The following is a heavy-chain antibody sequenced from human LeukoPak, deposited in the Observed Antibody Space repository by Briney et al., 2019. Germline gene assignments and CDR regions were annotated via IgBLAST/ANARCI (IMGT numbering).Heavy chain of an antibody. CDR3: ARAPPLRAPFFASYEALGPRGWFDP. CDR2: ISSSSSYI. Sequence: GGSLRLSCAASGFTFSSYSMNWVRQAPGKGLEWVSSISSSSSYIYYADSVKGRFTISRDNAKNSLYLQMNSLRAEDTAVYYCARAPPLRAPFFASYEALGPRGWFDPWGQGTLVTVSS. D-gene: IGHD5-12*01. V-gene: IGHV3-21*01. CDR1: GFTFSSYS. J-gene: IGHJ5*02.